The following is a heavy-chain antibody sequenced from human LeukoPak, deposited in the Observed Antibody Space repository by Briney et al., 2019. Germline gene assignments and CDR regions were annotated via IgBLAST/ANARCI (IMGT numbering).Heavy chain of an antibody. J-gene: IGHJ4*02. CDR3: ARVGGYNSPLDY. V-gene: IGHV4-59*01. D-gene: IGHD5-24*01. Sequence: SETLSLTCTVSGGSISSYYWSWIRQPPGKGLEWIGYIYYSGSTNYNPSLKSRVTMSVDTSKNQFSLKLSSVTAADTAVYYCARVGGYNSPLDYWGQGTLVTVSS. CDR2: IYYSGST. CDR1: GGSISSYY.